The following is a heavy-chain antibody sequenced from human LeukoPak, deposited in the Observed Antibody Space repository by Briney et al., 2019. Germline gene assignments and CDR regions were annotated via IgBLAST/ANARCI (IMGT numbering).Heavy chain of an antibody. D-gene: IGHD3-22*01. J-gene: IGHJ3*02. CDR3: ARFYDSSRIDAFDI. CDR1: GSSFTSYW. Sequence: GESLQISFKGSGSSFTSYWIGWVRPMPGKGLEWMGIIYPGDSDTRYSPSFQGQVTISADKSISTAYLQWSSLKASDTAMYYCARFYDSSRIDAFDIWGQGTMVTVSS. V-gene: IGHV5-51*01. CDR2: IYPGDSDT.